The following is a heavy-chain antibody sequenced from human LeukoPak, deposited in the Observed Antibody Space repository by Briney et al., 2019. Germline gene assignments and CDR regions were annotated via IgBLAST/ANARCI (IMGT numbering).Heavy chain of an antibody. D-gene: IGHD5-12*01. J-gene: IGHJ5*02. Sequence: GASVKVSCKTSGYTFTTYVFNWVRQAPGQGLEWMGWISAYNGNTNYAQNLQGRVTMTTDTSTSTAYMEVRSLRSDDTAVYYCARDNSVGDSAWWFDPWGQGTLVTVSS. CDR3: ARDNSVGDSAWWFDP. CDR1: GYTFTTYV. CDR2: ISAYNGNT. V-gene: IGHV1-18*01.